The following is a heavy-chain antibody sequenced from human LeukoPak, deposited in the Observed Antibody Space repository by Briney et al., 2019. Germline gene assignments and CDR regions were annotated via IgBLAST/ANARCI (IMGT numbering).Heavy chain of an antibody. CDR2: IYPGDSDT. D-gene: IGHD6-19*01. Sequence: GESLQISCKASGYSFTTYWIAWVRQMPGKGLEWMGMIYPGDSDTRYSPSFQGQITISVDKSISIAYLQWSSLKASDTAMYYCARLLQGVAGTWGYWGQGTLVT. J-gene: IGHJ4*02. CDR1: GYSFTTYW. V-gene: IGHV5-51*01. CDR3: ARLLQGVAGTWGY.